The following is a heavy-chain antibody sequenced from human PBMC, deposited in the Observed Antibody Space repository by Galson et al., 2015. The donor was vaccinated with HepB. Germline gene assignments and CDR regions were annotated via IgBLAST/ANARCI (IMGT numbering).Heavy chain of an antibody. CDR2: IIPILGIA. J-gene: IGHJ4*02. V-gene: IGHV1-69*02. CDR3: AILGEFCGGDCPWVDY. Sequence: SVKVSCKASGGTFSSYTISWVRQAPGQGLEWMGRIIPILGIANYAQKFQGRVTITADKSTSTAYMELSSLRSEDTAMYYCAILGEFCGGDCPWVDYWGQGTLVTVSS. CDR1: GGTFSSYT. D-gene: IGHD2-21*02.